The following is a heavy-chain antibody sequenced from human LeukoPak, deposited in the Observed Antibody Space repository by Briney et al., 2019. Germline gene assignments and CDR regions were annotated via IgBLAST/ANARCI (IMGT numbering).Heavy chain of an antibody. CDR1: GYTFTSYG. D-gene: IGHD2-2*01. CDR3: ARVPPPLGYCSSTSCPFDY. V-gene: IGHV1-18*04. Sequence: ASVKVSCKASGYTFTSYGISWVRQAHGQGLEWMGWISAYNGNTNYAQKLQGRVTMTTDTSTSTAYMELRSLRSDDTAVYYCARVPPPLGYCSSTSCPFDYWGQGTLVTVSS. J-gene: IGHJ4*02. CDR2: ISAYNGNT.